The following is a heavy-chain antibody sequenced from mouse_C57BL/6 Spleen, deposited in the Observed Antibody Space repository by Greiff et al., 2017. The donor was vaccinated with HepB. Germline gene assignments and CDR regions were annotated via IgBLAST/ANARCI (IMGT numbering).Heavy chain of an antibody. Sequence: QSSQTLSLTCSFSGFSLSTSGMGVSWIRQPSGKGLEWLAHIYWDDDKRYNPSLKSRLTISKDTSRNQVFLKITSVDTADTATYYCARRADYSNYEFAYWGQGTLVTVSA. CDR2: IYWDDDK. CDR1: GFSLSTSGMG. D-gene: IGHD2-5*01. J-gene: IGHJ3*01. V-gene: IGHV8-12*01. CDR3: ARRADYSNYEFAY.